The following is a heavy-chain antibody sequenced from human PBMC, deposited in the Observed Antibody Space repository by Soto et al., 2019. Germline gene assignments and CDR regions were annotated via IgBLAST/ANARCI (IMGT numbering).Heavy chain of an antibody. CDR3: AREPLT. CDR1: GGSFGGGGST. V-gene: IGHV4-31*03. CDR2: TYYSGST. J-gene: IGHJ4*02. Sequence: QVQLQESGPGLVKPSQTLSLTCTVSGGSFGGGGSTWGGSGQPPGRGLEGMGSTYYSGSTYSTPPPXSXXTISVDTSKNQFSLKLSSVTAADTAVYYCAREPLTWGQGTLVTVSS.